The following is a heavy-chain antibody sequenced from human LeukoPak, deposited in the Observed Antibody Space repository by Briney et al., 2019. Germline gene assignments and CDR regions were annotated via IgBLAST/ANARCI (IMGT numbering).Heavy chain of an antibody. V-gene: IGHV1-3*01. CDR3: ARDVGSIRPANPFDY. D-gene: IGHD2/OR15-2a*01. CDR2: INAGNGNT. Sequence: GASVKVSCKASGYTFTSYAMHWVRQAPGQRLEWMGWINAGNGNTKYSQKFQGRVTMTTDTSTSTAYMELRSLRSDDTAVYYCARDVGSIRPANPFDYWGQGTLVTVSS. CDR1: GYTFTSYA. J-gene: IGHJ4*02.